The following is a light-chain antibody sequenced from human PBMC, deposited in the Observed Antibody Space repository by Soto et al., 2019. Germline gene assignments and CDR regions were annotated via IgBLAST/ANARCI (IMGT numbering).Light chain of an antibody. J-gene: IGKJ2*01. CDR2: GSS. CDR3: QQYGSSPPYT. V-gene: IGKV3-20*01. Sequence: EVVLTQSPGTLSLSPGERATLSCRASQSVTNNYFAWYQQKPGQAPRLLIFGSSDRATGIPDRFSGSGSGTDFTLTISRLEPEDFSVYYCQQYGSSPPYTFGQGTKLYIK. CDR1: QSVTNNY.